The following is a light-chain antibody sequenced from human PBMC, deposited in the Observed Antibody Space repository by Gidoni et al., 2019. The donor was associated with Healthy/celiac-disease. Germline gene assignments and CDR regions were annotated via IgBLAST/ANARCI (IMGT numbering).Light chain of an antibody. Sequence: IQLTQSPSFLSASVGDRVTITCRASQGISSYLAWYQQKPGKAPKLLIYAASTLQSGVPSRFSGSGSGTEFTLTISSLQPEDFATYYCQQLNSYSFTFGPGTKVDIK. J-gene: IGKJ3*01. CDR1: QGISSY. CDR2: AAS. V-gene: IGKV1-9*01. CDR3: QQLNSYSFT.